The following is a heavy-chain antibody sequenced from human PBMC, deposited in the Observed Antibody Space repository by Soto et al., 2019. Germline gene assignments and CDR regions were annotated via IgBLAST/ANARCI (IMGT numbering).Heavy chain of an antibody. J-gene: IGHJ6*02. CDR3: ARLEGYCTSTSCSDFYYYGMDV. D-gene: IGHD2-2*01. CDR2: ISLGDSDT. Sequence: PGESLKISCKGYGYTFTTYWIGWVRQMPGKGLEWMGIISLGDSDTRNSPSFQGQVTISADRSINTAYLQWSSLKTSDTAIYYCARLEGYCTSTSCSDFYYYGMDVWGQGTTVTVSS. V-gene: IGHV5-51*01. CDR1: GYTFTTYW.